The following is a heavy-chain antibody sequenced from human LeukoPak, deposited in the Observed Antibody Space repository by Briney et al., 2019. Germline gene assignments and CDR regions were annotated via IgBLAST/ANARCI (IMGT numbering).Heavy chain of an antibody. J-gene: IGHJ3*02. CDR2: ISSSGSNI. V-gene: IGHV3-11*04. CDR1: GFTFSDYC. D-gene: IGHD3-22*01. CDR3: ARAKYDSSGYYYSGFDI. Sequence: PGGSLRLSCAASGFTFSDYCMSWIRQAPGKGLEWVSYISSSGSNIYYADSVKGRFTMSRDNAKKSLYLQMNSLRAEDTAVYYCARAKYDSSGYYYSGFDIWGQGTMVTVSS.